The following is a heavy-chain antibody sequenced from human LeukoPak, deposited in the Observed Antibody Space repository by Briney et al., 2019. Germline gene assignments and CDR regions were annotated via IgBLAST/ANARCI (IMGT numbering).Heavy chain of an antibody. CDR2: IYYSGST. CDR3: ARQNGAGWYIDH. Sequence: SETLSLTCAVSGGSLSTTNYYGGWIRQPPGKGLEWIGSIYYSGSTYYNPSLESRVTMSVDTSKNQFSLKMTSVTAADTAVYYCARQNGAGWYIDHWGQGTLVTVSS. D-gene: IGHD4/OR15-4a*01. V-gene: IGHV4-39*01. J-gene: IGHJ4*02. CDR1: GGSLSTTNYY.